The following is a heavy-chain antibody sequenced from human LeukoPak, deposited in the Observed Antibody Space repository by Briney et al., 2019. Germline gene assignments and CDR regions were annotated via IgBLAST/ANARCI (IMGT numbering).Heavy chain of an antibody. CDR2: IYPADSDT. D-gene: IGHD1-1*01. V-gene: IGHV5-51*01. J-gene: IGHJ3*02. Sequence: PGESLKISCQASGYSFPDYWIGWVRQMPGKGLEWMGIIYPADSDTRYSPSFQGQVTISADKSNSAAYLQWSRLKASDTAMYYCARRGTAFDAFDIWGQGTMVTVPS. CDR3: ARRGTAFDAFDI. CDR1: GYSFPDYW.